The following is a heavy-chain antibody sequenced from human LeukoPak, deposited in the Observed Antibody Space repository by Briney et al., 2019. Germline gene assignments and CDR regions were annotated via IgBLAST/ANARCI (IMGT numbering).Heavy chain of an antibody. D-gene: IGHD5-24*01. J-gene: IGHJ4*02. Sequence: PSETLSLTCTVAGGSISSYYWSWIRQPPGKGLEWIGYIYYSGSTNHNPSLKSRVTISVDTSKNQFSPKLSSVTAADTAVYYCARGGSLATITDFDYWGQGTLVTVTS. CDR1: GGSISSYY. CDR2: IYYSGST. V-gene: IGHV4-59*01. CDR3: ARGGSLATITDFDY.